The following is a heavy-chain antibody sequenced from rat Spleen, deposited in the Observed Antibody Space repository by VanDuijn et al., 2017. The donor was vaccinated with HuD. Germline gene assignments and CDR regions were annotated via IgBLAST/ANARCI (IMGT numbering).Heavy chain of an antibody. Sequence: EVQLVESGGGLVQPGRSLKLSCAASGFTFSDYDMAWVRQAPTKGLEWVASISTGGGATYYSDSVKGRFTISRDNTNSTLYLQMDSLRSEDTATYFCAGQYYGYTDWGQGTLVTVSS. J-gene: IGHJ3*01. CDR3: AGQYYGYTD. V-gene: IGHV5-25*01. D-gene: IGHD1-6*01. CDR2: ISTGGGAT. CDR1: GFTFSDYD.